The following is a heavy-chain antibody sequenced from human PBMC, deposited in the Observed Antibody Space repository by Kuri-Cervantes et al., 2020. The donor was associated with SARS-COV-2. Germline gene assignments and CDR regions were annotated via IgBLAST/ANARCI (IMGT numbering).Heavy chain of an antibody. CDR3: ARILVERYGGKSLYTYFDY. V-gene: IGHV1-69*13. Sequence: SVKVSCKASVGTFLRYAISWVRQAPGQGLEWMGGIIPIFGTANYAQKFQSRATITADESSSTAYMELSRLRSEDTAVYYCARILVERYGGKSLYTYFDYWGQGTLVTVSS. D-gene: IGHD4-23*01. J-gene: IGHJ4*02. CDR1: VGTFLRYA. CDR2: IIPIFGTA.